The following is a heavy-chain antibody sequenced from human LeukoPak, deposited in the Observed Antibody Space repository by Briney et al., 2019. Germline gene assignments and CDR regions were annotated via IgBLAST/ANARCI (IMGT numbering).Heavy chain of an antibody. D-gene: IGHD1-26*01. V-gene: IGHV3-30*02. CDR3: ARRVVGATSVDYFDY. CDR1: GFTFSSYG. J-gene: IGHJ4*02. CDR2: VHYGGSNK. Sequence: GGSLRLSCAASGFTFSSYGMHWVRQAPGKGLEWVAFVHYGGSNKYYADSLKGRFTISRDNSKNTLSLQMNSLRAEDTAAYYCARRVVGATSVDYFDYWGQGTLVTVSS.